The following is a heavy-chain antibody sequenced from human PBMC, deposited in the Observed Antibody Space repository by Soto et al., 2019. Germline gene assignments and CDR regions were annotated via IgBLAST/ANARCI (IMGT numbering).Heavy chain of an antibody. D-gene: IGHD2-2*01. V-gene: IGHV1-3*01. CDR3: ARDPRDVVVPAAKENYGMDV. CDR2: INAGNGNT. Sequence: ASVKVSCKASGYTFTSYAMHWVRQAPGQRLEWMGWINAGNGNTKYSQKFQGRVTITRDTSASTAYMELSSLRSEDTAVYYCARDPRDVVVPAAKENYGMDVWGQGTTVTVSS. CDR1: GYTFTSYA. J-gene: IGHJ6*02.